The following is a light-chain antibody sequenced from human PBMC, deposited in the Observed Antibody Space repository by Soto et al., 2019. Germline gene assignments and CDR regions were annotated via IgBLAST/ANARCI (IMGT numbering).Light chain of an antibody. J-gene: IGKJ1*01. CDR2: DAS. V-gene: IGKV1-5*01. Sequence: DIQMTQSPSTLSASLGDRVTITCRASQTIATWLAWYQQKPGTAPKLLIYDASTLEGGVPSRFSGSGSGTEFTLSISGLQADDFATYYCQQYNSYWTFGQGTKVEIK. CDR3: QQYNSYWT. CDR1: QTIATW.